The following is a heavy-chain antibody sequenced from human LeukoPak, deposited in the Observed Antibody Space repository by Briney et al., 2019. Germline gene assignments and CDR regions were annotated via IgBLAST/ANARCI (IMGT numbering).Heavy chain of an antibody. CDR1: GFTFSTYS. D-gene: IGHD2-2*01. V-gene: IGHV3-21*01. Sequence: GGSLRLSCAASGFTFSTYSMNWVRQAPGWGLEWVSSITTSTTVPHIFYADSVTGRFTISRDNADNSLFLQMNSLRAEDTAVYYCARALGDQPDYYYGMDVWGQGTTVTVSS. J-gene: IGHJ6*02. CDR3: ARALGDQPDYYYGMDV. CDR2: ITTSTTVPHI.